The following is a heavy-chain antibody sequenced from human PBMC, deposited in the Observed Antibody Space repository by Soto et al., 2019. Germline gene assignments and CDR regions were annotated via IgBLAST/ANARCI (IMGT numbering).Heavy chain of an antibody. Sequence: GESLKISCKGSGYSFTSYWIGWVRQMPGKGLEWMGIIYPGGSDTRYSPSFQGLVTISADKSISTAYLQWSSLKASDTAMYYCARQGDYSYYYYNGIDVWGQGTTVTVSS. CDR2: IYPGGSDT. J-gene: IGHJ6*02. CDR1: GYSFTSYW. V-gene: IGHV5-51*01. D-gene: IGHD4-17*01. CDR3: ARQGDYSYYYYNGIDV.